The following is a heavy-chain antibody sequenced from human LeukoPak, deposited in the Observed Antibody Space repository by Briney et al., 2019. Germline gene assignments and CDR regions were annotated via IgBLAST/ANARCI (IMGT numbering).Heavy chain of an antibody. CDR1: GYTFTIYG. CDR3: ARVTGTTTSAFDI. Sequence: ASVTVSFKASGYTFTIYGISWVRQAPGQGLEWMGWISAYNGNTNYAQKLQGRVTMTTDTSTSTAYMELRSLRSDDTAVYYCARVTGTTTSAFDIWGQGTMVTVSS. D-gene: IGHD1-7*01. CDR2: ISAYNGNT. J-gene: IGHJ3*02. V-gene: IGHV1-18*01.